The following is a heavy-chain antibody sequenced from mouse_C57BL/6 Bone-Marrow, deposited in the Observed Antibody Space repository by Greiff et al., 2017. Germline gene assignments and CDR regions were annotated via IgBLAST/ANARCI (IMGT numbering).Heavy chain of an antibody. J-gene: IGHJ2*01. CDR3: ARDTTVVASYYFDY. Sequence: QVQLQQPGAELVKPGASVKMSCTASGYTFTSYWITWVKQRPGQGLEWIGDIYPGSGSTNYNEKFKSKAKLTVDTSSSTAYMQLSSLTSEDSAVYYCARDTTVVASYYFDYWGQGTTLTVSS. V-gene: IGHV1-55*01. CDR1: GYTFTSYW. D-gene: IGHD1-1*01. CDR2: IYPGSGST.